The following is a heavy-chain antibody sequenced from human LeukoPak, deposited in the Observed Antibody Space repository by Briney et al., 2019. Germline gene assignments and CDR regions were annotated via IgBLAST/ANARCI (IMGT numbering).Heavy chain of an antibody. CDR1: GGSISSNGYY. Sequence: SETLSLTCTVSGGSISSNGYYWAWFRQPPGKGLEWIGSIYYSGGTYYNPSLKSRVTISVDTSKNQFSLKLSSVTAADTAVYYCARQITYLLWSGRKNWFDPWGQGTLVTVSS. J-gene: IGHJ5*02. D-gene: IGHD3-10*01. V-gene: IGHV4-39*01. CDR2: IYYSGGT. CDR3: ARQITYLLWSGRKNWFDP.